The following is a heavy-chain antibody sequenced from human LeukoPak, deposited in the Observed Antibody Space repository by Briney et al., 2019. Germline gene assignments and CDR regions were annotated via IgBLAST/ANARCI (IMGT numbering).Heavy chain of an antibody. CDR1: GGSISSYY. V-gene: IGHV4-59*08. CDR3: ARHGYDILTGAHAFDI. J-gene: IGHJ3*02. D-gene: IGHD3-9*01. Sequence: SETLPLTCTVSGGSISSYYWSWIRQPPGKGLEWIGYIYYSGSTNYNPSLKSRVTISVDTSKNQFSLKLSSVTAADTAVYYCARHGYDILTGAHAFDIWGQGTMVTVSS. CDR2: IYYSGST.